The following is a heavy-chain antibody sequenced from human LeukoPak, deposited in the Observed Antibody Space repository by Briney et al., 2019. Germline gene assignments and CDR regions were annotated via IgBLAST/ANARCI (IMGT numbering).Heavy chain of an antibody. V-gene: IGHV3-23*01. CDR1: GFTFSSYA. CDR3: AKLPNYYYYGMDV. J-gene: IGHJ6*02. Sequence: PGGSLRLSCAASGFTFSSYAMSWVRQAPGKGLEWVSAISGRGGSTYYADSVKGRFTISRDNSKNTLYLQMNSLRAEDTAVYYCAKLPNYYYYGMDVWGQGTTVTVSS. CDR2: ISGRGGST.